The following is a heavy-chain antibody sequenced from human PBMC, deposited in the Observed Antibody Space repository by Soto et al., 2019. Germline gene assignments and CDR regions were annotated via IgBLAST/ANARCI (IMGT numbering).Heavy chain of an antibody. Sequence: SETLSLTCTVSGGSISSSSYYWGWIRQPPGKGLEWIGSIYYSGSTYYNPSLKSRVTISVDTSKNQFSLKLSSVTAADTAVYYCASRITVTLLSMFDPWGQGTLVTVSS. J-gene: IGHJ5*02. CDR3: ASRITVTLLSMFDP. V-gene: IGHV4-39*01. D-gene: IGHD4-17*01. CDR1: GGSISSSSYY. CDR2: IYYSGST.